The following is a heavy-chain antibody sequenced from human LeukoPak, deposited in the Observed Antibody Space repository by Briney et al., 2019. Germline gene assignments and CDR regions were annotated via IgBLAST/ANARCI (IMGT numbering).Heavy chain of an antibody. CDR3: ARVGSIAVAGPLFDY. J-gene: IGHJ4*02. D-gene: IGHD6-19*01. V-gene: IGHV1-69*13. CDR1: EGTYSSYA. CDR2: IIPIFGTA. Sequence: SVKVSCKASEGTYSSYAISWVRQAPGQGLEWMGGIIPIFGTANYAQKFQGRVTITADESTSTAYMELSSLRSEDTAVYYCARVGSIAVAGPLFDYWGQGTLVTVSS.